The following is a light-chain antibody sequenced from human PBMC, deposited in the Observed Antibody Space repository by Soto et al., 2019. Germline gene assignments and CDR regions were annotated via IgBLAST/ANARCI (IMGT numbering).Light chain of an antibody. CDR3: HQSFITPPLT. J-gene: IGKJ4*01. CDR2: GAS. V-gene: IGKV1-39*01. CDR1: QSISTY. Sequence: DIQMSQSPSSLSASIGDRITITCRASQSISTYLNWYQQKPGKAPRLLIYGASTLQNGVPSRFSGSGSATDYTLNINSLQPEDFATYYCHQSFITPPLTFGGGTTVEMK.